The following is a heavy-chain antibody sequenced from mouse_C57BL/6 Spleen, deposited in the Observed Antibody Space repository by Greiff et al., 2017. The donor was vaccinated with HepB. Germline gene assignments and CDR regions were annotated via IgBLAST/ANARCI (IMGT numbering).Heavy chain of an antibody. CDR1: GFTFSSYA. CDR3: ARVGDYERGYYYAMDY. D-gene: IGHD2-4*01. Sequence: EVKLVESGGGLVKPGGSLKLSCAASGFTFSSYAMSWVRQTPEKRLEWVATISDGGSYTYYPDNVKGRFTISRDNAKNNLYLQMSHLKSEDTAMYYCARVGDYERGYYYAMDYWGQGTSVTVSS. CDR2: ISDGGSYT. J-gene: IGHJ4*01. V-gene: IGHV5-4*03.